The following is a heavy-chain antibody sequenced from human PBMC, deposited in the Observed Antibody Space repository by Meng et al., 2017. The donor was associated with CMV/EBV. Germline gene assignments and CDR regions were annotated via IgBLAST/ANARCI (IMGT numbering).Heavy chain of an antibody. V-gene: IGHV1-46*01. Sequence: GGSLRLSCAASGYTFTSYYMHWVRQAPGQGLEWMGIINPSGGSTSYAQKFQGRVTMTRDTSTSTVYMELSSLRSEDTAVYYCARESGSGSYYIHYGMDVWGQGTTVTVSS. D-gene: IGHD3-10*01. CDR2: INPSGGST. J-gene: IGHJ6*02. CDR1: GYTFTSYY. CDR3: ARESGSGSYYIHYGMDV.